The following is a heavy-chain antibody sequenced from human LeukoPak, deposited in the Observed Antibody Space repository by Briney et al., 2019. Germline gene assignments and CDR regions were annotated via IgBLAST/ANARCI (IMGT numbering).Heavy chain of an antibody. Sequence: ASVKVSCKASGYTFTSYGMNWVRQAPGQGLEWMGWINTNTGNPTYAEAFTGRFDFSLDTSVSTAYLQISSLKAEDTAVYYCASEGVAVAGTPYFDYWGQGTLVTVSS. CDR2: INTNTGNP. CDR1: GYTFTSYG. D-gene: IGHD6-19*01. J-gene: IGHJ4*02. CDR3: ASEGVAVAGTPYFDY. V-gene: IGHV7-4-1*02.